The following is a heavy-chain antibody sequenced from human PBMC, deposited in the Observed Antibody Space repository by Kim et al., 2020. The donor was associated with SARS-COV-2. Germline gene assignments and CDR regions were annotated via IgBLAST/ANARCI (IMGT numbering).Heavy chain of an antibody. D-gene: IGHD5-18*01. CDR2: INAGNGNT. CDR3: ARSTRGNIQLWLWLTEGHFDY. V-gene: IGHV1-3*01. J-gene: IGHJ4*02. CDR1: GYTFTSYA. Sequence: ASVKVSCKASGYTFTSYAMHWVRQAPGQRLEWMGWINAGNGNTKYSQKFQGRVTITRDTSASAAYMELSSLRSEDTAVYYCARSTRGNIQLWLWLTEGHFDYWGQGTLVTVSS.